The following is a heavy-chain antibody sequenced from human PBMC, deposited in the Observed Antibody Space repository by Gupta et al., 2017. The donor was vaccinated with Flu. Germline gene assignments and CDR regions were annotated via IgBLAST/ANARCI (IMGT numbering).Heavy chain of an antibody. J-gene: IGHJ4*02. V-gene: IGHV3-30*18. CDR2: ILVDGSNQ. D-gene: IGHD1-7*01. CDR3: AKGGRHNWNYDGDY. CDR1: GFTFSDYG. Sequence: QAQLVQSGGGVVQPGTSLRLSWAASGFTFSDYGMPCVRQAPGKGLEWRGVILVDGSNQWYAESVGGPFTISRNKSKNTLFLQMNSLRAYDTAGYYCAKGGRHNWNYDGDYWGQGTLVTVSS.